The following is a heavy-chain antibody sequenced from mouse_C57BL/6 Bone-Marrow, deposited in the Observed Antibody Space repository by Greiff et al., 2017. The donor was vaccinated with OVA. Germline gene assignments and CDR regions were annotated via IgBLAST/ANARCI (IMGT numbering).Heavy chain of an antibody. J-gene: IGHJ2*01. CDR1: GFTFSSYG. V-gene: IGHV5-6*02. CDR2: ISSGGSYT. Sequence: DVKLVESGGDLVKPGGSLKLSCAASGFTFSSYGMSWVRQTPDKRLEWVATISSGGSYTYYPDSVKGRFTISRDNAKNTLYLQMSSLKSEDTAMYYCTRQNYYCSSSFDDWGRGTTLTVSS. D-gene: IGHD1-1*01. CDR3: TRQNYYCSSSFDD.